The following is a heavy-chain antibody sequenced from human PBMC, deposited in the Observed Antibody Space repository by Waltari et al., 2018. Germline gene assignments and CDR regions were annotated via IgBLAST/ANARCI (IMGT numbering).Heavy chain of an antibody. D-gene: IGHD7-27*01. CDR1: GYSFTSYW. Sequence: EVQLVQSGAEVKKPGESLKISCTGSGYSFTSYWIGWVRQMPGKGLDWMGIIYPGDSDTRYSPSFQGQVTISADKSISTAYLQWSSLKASDTAMYYCARRALGSAAHDAFDIWGQGTMVTVSS. J-gene: IGHJ3*02. CDR3: ARRALGSAAHDAFDI. V-gene: IGHV5-51*01. CDR2: IYPGDSDT.